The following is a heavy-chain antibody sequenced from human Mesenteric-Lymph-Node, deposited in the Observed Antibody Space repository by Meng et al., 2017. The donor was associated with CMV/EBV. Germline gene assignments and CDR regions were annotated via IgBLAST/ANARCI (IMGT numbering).Heavy chain of an antibody. Sequence: GESLKISCAASGFIFSDYYMNWIRQAPGKGLEWAAHISTSGSDIFYADSVKGRFTISRDNAKNSLYLQMNSLRAEDTAVYYCARVGCSSTSCYPGNWFDPWGQGTLVTVSS. J-gene: IGHJ5*02. V-gene: IGHV3-11*04. D-gene: IGHD2-2*01. CDR2: ISTSGSDI. CDR3: ARVGCSSTSCYPGNWFDP. CDR1: GFIFSDYY.